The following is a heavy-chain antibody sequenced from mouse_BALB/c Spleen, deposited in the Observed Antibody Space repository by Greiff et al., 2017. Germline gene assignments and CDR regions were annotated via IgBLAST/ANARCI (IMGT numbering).Heavy chain of an antibody. Sequence: VQLQESGAELAKPGASVKMSCKASGYTFTSYWMHWVKQRPGQGLEWIGYINPSTGYTEYNQKFKDKATLTADKSSSTAYMQLSSLTSEDSAVYFCARGYDYPWYFDVWGAGTTVTVSS. J-gene: IGHJ1*01. CDR2: INPSTGYT. D-gene: IGHD2-4*01. CDR1: GYTFTSYW. V-gene: IGHV1-7*01. CDR3: ARGYDYPWYFDV.